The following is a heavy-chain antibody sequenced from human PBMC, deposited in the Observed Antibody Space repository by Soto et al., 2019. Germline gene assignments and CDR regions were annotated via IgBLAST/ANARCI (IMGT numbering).Heavy chain of an antibody. D-gene: IGHD3-10*01. Sequence: SETLSPTCTASGGSIGSYYGSWIRQPPGKGLEWIGYIYYSGSTNYNPSLKSRVTISVDTSKNQFSLKLNSMTAADTAVYYCARHNYGSGSTYFDYWGQGTLVTVS. CDR2: IYYSGST. J-gene: IGHJ4*02. CDR1: GGSIGSYY. V-gene: IGHV4-59*08. CDR3: ARHNYGSGSTYFDY.